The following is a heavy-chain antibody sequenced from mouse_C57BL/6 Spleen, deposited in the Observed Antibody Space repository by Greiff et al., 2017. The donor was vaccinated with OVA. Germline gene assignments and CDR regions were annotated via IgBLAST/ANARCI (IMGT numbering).Heavy chain of an antibody. D-gene: IGHD2-5*01. CDR2: IDPSDSET. CDR3: ARDYSNYGGFAY. CDR1: GYTFTSYW. Sequence: QVHVKQSGAELVRPGSSVKLSCKASGYTFTSYWMHWVKQRPIQGLEWIGNIDPSDSETHYNQKFKDKATLTVDKSSSTAYMQLSSLTSEDSAVYYCARDYSNYGGFAYWGQGTLVTVSA. V-gene: IGHV1-52*01. J-gene: IGHJ3*01.